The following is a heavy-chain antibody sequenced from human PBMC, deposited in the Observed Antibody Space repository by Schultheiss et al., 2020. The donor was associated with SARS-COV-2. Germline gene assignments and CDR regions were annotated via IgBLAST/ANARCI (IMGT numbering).Heavy chain of an antibody. CDR1: GGSISSSSYY. D-gene: IGHD3-3*01. V-gene: IGHV4-39*01. Sequence: GSLRLSCTVSGGSISSSSYYWGWIRQPPGKGLEWIATIFYNGTIYSSPSLKSRVTISVDTSKNQFSLKLSSVTAADTAVYYCARYPLYFTIFGVGGGMDVWGQGTTVTVSS. CDR2: IFYNGTI. J-gene: IGHJ6*02. CDR3: ARYPLYFTIFGVGGGMDV.